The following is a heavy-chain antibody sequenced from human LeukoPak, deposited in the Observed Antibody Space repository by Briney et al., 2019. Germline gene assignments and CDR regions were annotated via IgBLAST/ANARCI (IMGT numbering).Heavy chain of an antibody. J-gene: IGHJ4*02. CDR2: IYYSEST. CDR3: ARIPTVTFFDY. CDR1: GGSMSSSSYY. D-gene: IGHD4-17*01. Sequence: IPSETLSLTCTVSGGSMSSSSYYWGWIRQPPGKGLEWIGSIYYSESTYQNPSLKSRVTISVDTSKNQFSLKLSSVTAADTAVYYCARIPTVTFFDYWGQGTLVTVSS. V-gene: IGHV4-39*07.